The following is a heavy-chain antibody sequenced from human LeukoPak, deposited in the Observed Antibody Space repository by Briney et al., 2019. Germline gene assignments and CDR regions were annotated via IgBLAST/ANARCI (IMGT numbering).Heavy chain of an antibody. V-gene: IGHV1-2*06. Sequence: ASVKVSCKASGYTFTGYYMHWVRQAPGQGLEWMGRINPKSGGTNYAQKFQGRVTMTRDTSISTAYMELGRLRSDDTAVYYCARDSIVVGSIDYWGQGTLVTVSS. CDR3: ARDSIVVGSIDY. CDR1: GYTFTGYY. D-gene: IGHD3-22*01. J-gene: IGHJ4*02. CDR2: INPKSGGT.